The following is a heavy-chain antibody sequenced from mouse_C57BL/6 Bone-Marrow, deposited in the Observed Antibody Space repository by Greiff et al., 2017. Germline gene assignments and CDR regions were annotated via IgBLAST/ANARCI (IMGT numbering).Heavy chain of an antibody. D-gene: IGHD1-1*02. CDR1: GFTFSSYA. Sequence: EVMLVESGGGLVKPGGSLKLSCAASGFTFSSYAMSWVRQTPEKRLEWVATISDGGSYTYYPDNVKGRFTISRDNAKNNLYLQMSHLNSEDTAMYYCARDGGYLYYFDYWGQGTTLTVSS. CDR3: ARDGGYLYYFDY. V-gene: IGHV5-4*01. CDR2: ISDGGSYT. J-gene: IGHJ2*01.